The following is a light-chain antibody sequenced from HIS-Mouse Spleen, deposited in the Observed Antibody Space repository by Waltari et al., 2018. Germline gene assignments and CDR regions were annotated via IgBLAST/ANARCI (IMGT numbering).Light chain of an antibody. J-gene: IGLJ2*01. CDR2: RNN. CDR1: SSNIGSNY. CDR3: AAWDDSLSGPV. Sequence: QSVLTQPPSASGTPGQRVTISCSGSSSNIGSNYVYWYQQLPGTAPKLLIYRNNQRPEGVPDRFLGSKSGTSASLAISGLRSGDEADYYCAAWDDSLSGPVFGGGTKLTVL. V-gene: IGLV1-47*01.